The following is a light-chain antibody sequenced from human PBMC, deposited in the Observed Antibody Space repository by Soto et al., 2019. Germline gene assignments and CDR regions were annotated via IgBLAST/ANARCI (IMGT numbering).Light chain of an antibody. J-gene: IGKJ3*01. V-gene: IGKV1-17*01. CDR1: QDISNA. CDR3: LQHNNLPFT. CDR2: ASS. Sequence: DLQMTQSPPPLSASVGDRVTITCRASQDISNALDWYQQKPGKAPKRLIYASSSWQSGAPARFSGSGSGTEFTLTINSLQPEDFATYFCLQHNNLPFTFGPGTKVDV.